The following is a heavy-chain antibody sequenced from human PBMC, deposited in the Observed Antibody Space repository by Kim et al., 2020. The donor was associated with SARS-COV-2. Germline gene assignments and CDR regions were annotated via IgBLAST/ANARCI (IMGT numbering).Heavy chain of an antibody. V-gene: IGHV1-18*01. J-gene: IGHJ4*02. CDR3: ARGLPSDC. Sequence: NDNTNSAQKLQGRVTMTTDTSTSTAYMELRSLRSDDTAVYYCARGLPSDCWGQGTLVTVSS. CDR2: NDNT.